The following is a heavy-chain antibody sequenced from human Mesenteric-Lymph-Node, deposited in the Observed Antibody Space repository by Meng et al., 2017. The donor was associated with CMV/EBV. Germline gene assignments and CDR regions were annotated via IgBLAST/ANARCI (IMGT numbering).Heavy chain of an antibody. D-gene: IGHD2-15*01. CDR3: ARDRSGGISNWFDP. J-gene: IGHJ5*02. Sequence: GSLRLSCTVSGGSISSSSYYWGWIRQPPGKGLEWIGSIYYSGSTYYNPSLKSRVTISVDTSKNQFSLRLNSVTAADTAVYYCARDRSGGISNWFDPWGQGTLVTVSS. V-gene: IGHV4-39*07. CDR2: IYYSGST. CDR1: GGSISSSSYY.